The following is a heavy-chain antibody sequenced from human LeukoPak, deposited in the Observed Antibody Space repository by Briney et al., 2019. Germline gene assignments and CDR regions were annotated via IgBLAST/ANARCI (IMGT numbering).Heavy chain of an antibody. D-gene: IGHD3-3*01. CDR3: AKDTSTIFGVVITFDY. V-gene: IGHV3-23*01. CDR2: ISGSGGST. CDR1: GFTFSSYA. Sequence: GGSLRLSCAASGFTFSSYAMSWVRQAPGKGLEWVSAISGSGGSTYYADSVKGRFTISRDNSKNTLYQQMNSLRAEDTAVYYCAKDTSTIFGVVITFDYWGQGTLVTVSS. J-gene: IGHJ4*02.